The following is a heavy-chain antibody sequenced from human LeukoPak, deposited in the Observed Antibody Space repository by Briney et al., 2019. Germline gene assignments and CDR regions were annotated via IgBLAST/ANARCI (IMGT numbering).Heavy chain of an antibody. V-gene: IGHV1-2*02. D-gene: IGHD2-21*02. Sequence: GASVKVSCKASGYTFTGYYMHWVRQAPGQGLEWMGWINPNSGGTNYAQKFQGRVTMTRDTSISTAYMELSRLRTDDTAVYYCARHKVRAYCGGDCANFDYWGQGTLVTVSS. J-gene: IGHJ4*02. CDR3: ARHKVRAYCGGDCANFDY. CDR1: GYTFTGYY. CDR2: INPNSGGT.